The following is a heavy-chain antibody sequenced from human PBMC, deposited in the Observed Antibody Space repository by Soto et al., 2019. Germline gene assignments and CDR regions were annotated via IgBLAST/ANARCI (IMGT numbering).Heavy chain of an antibody. V-gene: IGHV3-23*01. Sequence: EVQLLESGGNLVQPGGSLRLSCEASGFTFSSYAMSWVRQAPGKGLEWVSAISGSGGSTYYADSVKGRFTISRDNSKNTLYLQMNSLRAEDTAVYYCAKDRGRITGTLDYWGQGTLVTVSS. CDR2: ISGSGGST. J-gene: IGHJ4*02. D-gene: IGHD1-20*01. CDR1: GFTFSSYA. CDR3: AKDRGRITGTLDY.